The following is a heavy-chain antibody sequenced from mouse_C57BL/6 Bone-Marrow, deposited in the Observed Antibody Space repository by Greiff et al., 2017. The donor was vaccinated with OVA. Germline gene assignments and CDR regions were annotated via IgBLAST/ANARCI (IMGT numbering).Heavy chain of an antibody. V-gene: IGHV5-4*01. D-gene: IGHD1-1*01. CDR2: ISDGGSYT. CDR3: ARDIITTVVAGYWYFDV. J-gene: IGHJ1*03. Sequence: DVMLVESGGGLVKPGGSLKLSCAASGFTFSSYAMSWVRQTPEKRLEWVATISDGGSYTYYPDNVKGRFTISRDNAKNNLYLQMSHLKSEDTAMYYCARDIITTVVAGYWYFDVWGTGTTVTVSS. CDR1: GFTFSSYA.